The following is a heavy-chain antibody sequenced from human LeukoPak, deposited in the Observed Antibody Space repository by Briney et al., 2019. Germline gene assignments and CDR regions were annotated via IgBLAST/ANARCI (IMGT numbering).Heavy chain of an antibody. V-gene: IGHV4-59*01. CDR3: ARDGGLEGYAPFDY. J-gene: IGHJ4*02. D-gene: IGHD3-16*01. CDR2: IYYSGST. CDR1: GGSISSYY. Sequence: PSETLSLTCTVSGGSISSYYWSWIRQPPGKGLEWLGYIYYSGSTNYNPSLKSRVTISVDTSKNQFSLKLSSVTAADTAVYYCARDGGLEGYAPFDYWGQGTLVTVSS.